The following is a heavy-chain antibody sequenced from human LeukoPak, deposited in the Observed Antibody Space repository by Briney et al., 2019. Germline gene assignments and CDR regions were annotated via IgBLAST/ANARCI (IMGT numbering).Heavy chain of an antibody. V-gene: IGHV4-61*02. CDR1: GGSISSGSYY. J-gene: IGHJ4*02. CDR2: IYTSGST. CDR3: ARGPNSSSWYFDY. D-gene: IGHD6-13*01. Sequence: PSQTLSLTCTVSGGSISSGSYYWSWIRQPAGKGLEWIGRIYTSGSTNYNPSLKSRVTISVDTSKNQFSLKLSSVTAANTAVYYCARGPNSSSWYFDYWGQETLVTVSS.